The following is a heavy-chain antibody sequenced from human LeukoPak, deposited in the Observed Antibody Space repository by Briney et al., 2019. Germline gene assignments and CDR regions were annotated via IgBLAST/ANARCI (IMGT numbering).Heavy chain of an antibody. J-gene: IGHJ4*02. CDR1: GFTFNNYV. Sequence: GRSLRLSCAASGFTFNNYVMHWVRQAPGKGLEWVAVISYDGSKEYYADSVSGRLTISRDNSKNTLYLQMNSVRTEDTAVYYCAKGAAADYYFDHWGQGTLVTVSS. CDR2: ISYDGSKE. CDR3: AKGAAADYYFDH. V-gene: IGHV3-30*18. D-gene: IGHD2-2*01.